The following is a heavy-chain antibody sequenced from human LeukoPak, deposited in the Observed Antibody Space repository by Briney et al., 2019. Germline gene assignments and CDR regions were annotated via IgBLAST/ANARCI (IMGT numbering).Heavy chain of an antibody. CDR2: IKSDGST. D-gene: IGHD3-22*01. Sequence: GGSLRLSCAASGFTFNSYAMSWVRQAPGKGLVWVSRIKSDGSTNYADSVKGRFTISRDNAKNTVSLQMNSLRAEDTAVYYCARAPSETGGYYPEYFRHWGQGTLVTVSS. CDR3: ARAPSETGGYYPEYFRH. J-gene: IGHJ1*01. CDR1: GFTFNSYA. V-gene: IGHV3-74*01.